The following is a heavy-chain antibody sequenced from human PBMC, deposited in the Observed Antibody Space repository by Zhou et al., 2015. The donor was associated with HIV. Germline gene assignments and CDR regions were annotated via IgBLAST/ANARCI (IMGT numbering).Heavy chain of an antibody. CDR1: GDTFSAYS. J-gene: IGHJ1*01. D-gene: IGHD1-1*01. CDR2: IIPLFPTP. Sequence: QVQLVQSGAEVKKPGSSVKVSCKTSGDTFSAYSISWVRQAPGQGLEWMGGIIPLFPTPNYAETFQGRLTITADRSSGTAYMELTRLTSDDTAVYYCARATTPQPSLSSFLTWGQGTLISVSS. V-gene: IGHV1-69*06. CDR3: ARATTPQPSLSSFLT.